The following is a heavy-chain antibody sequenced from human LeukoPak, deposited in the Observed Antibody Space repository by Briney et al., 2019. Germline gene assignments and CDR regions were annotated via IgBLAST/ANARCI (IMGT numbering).Heavy chain of an antibody. Sequence: GGSLRLPCAASGFTFSSFGMNWVRQAPGKGLEWVSYLTTSSNTIYYAESVKGRFTISRDNAKNSLYLQMNSLRDEDTALYYCAKVVGVVGATRPYYFDYWGRGTLVTVSS. CDR2: LTTSSNTI. D-gene: IGHD1-26*01. CDR3: AKVVGVVGATRPYYFDY. V-gene: IGHV3-48*02. J-gene: IGHJ4*02. CDR1: GFTFSSFG.